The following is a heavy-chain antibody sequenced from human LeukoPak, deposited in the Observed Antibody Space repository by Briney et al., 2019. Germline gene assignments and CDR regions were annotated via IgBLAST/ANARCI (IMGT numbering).Heavy chain of an antibody. D-gene: IGHD1-26*01. CDR1: GGSITTTNF. J-gene: IGHJ4*02. V-gene: IGHV4-4*02. Sequence: SETLSLTCGVSGGSITTTNFWSWVRPPPGQGLEWIGVISLTGRTNYNPSLIGRVIMSLDESRNQLSLTLTSVTAADTAMYYCTRESGPYCPFGYWGQGTLVVVPS. CDR3: TRESGPYCPFGY. CDR2: ISLTGRT.